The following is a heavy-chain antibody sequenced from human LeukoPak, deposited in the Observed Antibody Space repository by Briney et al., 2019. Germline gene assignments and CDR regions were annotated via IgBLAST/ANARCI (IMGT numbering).Heavy chain of an antibody. V-gene: IGHV3-21*06. D-gene: IGHD3-10*01. CDR1: GFTFTTYN. CDR3: ARGGVRGVITPYYYYYYMDV. J-gene: IGHJ6*03. Sequence: GGSLRLSCAASGFTFTTYNINWVRQAPGKGLEWVSSISSSSNYIYYADSVKGRFTMSRDNAKNSLYLQMNNLRAEDTAVYYCARGGVRGVITPYYYYYYMDVWGKGTTVTISS. CDR2: ISSSSNYI.